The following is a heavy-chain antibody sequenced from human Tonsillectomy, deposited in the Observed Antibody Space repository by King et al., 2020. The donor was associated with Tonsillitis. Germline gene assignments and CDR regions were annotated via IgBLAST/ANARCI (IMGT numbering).Heavy chain of an antibody. V-gene: IGHV4-59*01. CDR3: ARDRGLGWELNGGWFDP. J-gene: IGHJ5*02. CDR1: GGSISSYY. CDR2: IYYSGST. D-gene: IGHD1-26*01. Sequence: VQLQESGPGLVKPSETLSLTCTVSGGSISSYYWSWIRQPPGKGLEWIGYIYYSGSTNYNPSLKSRVTISVDTSKNQFSLKLSSVTAADTAVYYCARDRGLGWELNGGWFDPWGQGTLVTVSS.